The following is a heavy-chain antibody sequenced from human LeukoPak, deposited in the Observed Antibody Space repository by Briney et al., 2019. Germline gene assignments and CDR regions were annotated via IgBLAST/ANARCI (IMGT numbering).Heavy chain of an antibody. Sequence: GGSLRLSCAASGFTFSIYAMSWVRQAPGKGLEWVSAISGSGGSTYYADSVKGRFTISRDNSKNTLYLQMNSLRAEDTAVYYCAKDYGDYVGTDYWGQGTLVTVSS. CDR3: AKDYGDYVGTDY. CDR2: ISGSGGST. V-gene: IGHV3-23*01. D-gene: IGHD4-17*01. J-gene: IGHJ4*02. CDR1: GFTFSIYA.